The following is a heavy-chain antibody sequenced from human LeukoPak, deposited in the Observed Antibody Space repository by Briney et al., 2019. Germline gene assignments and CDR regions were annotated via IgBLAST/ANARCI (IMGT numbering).Heavy chain of an antibody. Sequence: PSETLSLTCTVSGGSISSYYWSWIRQPPGKGLEWIGYIYYSGSTNHNPSLKSRVTISVDTSKNQFSLKLSSVTAADTAVYYCARGLGRYYYYGMDVWGQGTTVTVSS. CDR1: GGSISSYY. CDR2: IYYSGST. J-gene: IGHJ6*02. CDR3: ARGLGRYYYYGMDV. D-gene: IGHD5-12*01. V-gene: IGHV4-59*01.